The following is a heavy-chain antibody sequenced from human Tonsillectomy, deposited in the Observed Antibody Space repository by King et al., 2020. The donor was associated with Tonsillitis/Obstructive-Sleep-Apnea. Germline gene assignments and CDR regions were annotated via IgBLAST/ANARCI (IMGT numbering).Heavy chain of an antibody. CDR2: ITWNSGDI. J-gene: IGHJ6*03. CDR1: GFTFDDYA. V-gene: IGHV3-9*01. CDR3: AKDTGRFLTPYMDV. Sequence: VQLVESGGALVQPGRSLRLSCAASGFTFDDYAMHRVRQAPGKGLEWVSGITWNSGDIGYADSVKGRFTISRDNAKNSLYLQMNSLRAEDTALYYCAKDTGRFLTPYMDVWGQGTTVTVSS. D-gene: IGHD3-3*01.